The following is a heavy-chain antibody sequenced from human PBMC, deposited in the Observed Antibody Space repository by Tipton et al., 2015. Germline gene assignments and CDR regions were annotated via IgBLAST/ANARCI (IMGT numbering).Heavy chain of an antibody. Sequence: SLRLSCAASGFSFSDYAMNWVRQTPEKGLEWVSCISSSSTSIYYADSVKGRFSISRDNAKNSLYLQMNSVRDGDTAVYYCARVGRAERRTIFGPAPRVSKYGMDVWGQGTTVTVSS. CDR1: GFSFSDYA. CDR3: ARVGRAERRTIFGPAPRVSKYGMDV. D-gene: IGHD3-3*01. CDR2: ISSSSTSI. V-gene: IGHV3-48*02. J-gene: IGHJ6*02.